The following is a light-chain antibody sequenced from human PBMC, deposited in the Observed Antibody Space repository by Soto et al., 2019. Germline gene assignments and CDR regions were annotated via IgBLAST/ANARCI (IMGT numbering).Light chain of an antibody. CDR3: QQYNNWPSWT. J-gene: IGKJ1*01. CDR2: GAS. V-gene: IGKV3-20*01. Sequence: EIVLTQSPGTLSLSQGERATLSCRASENVRNNYLAWYQQKPGQAPRLLISGASKRATGIPDRFSGSGSGTDFTLTINSLQSEDFAVYYCQQYNNWPSWTFGQGTKVDIK. CDR1: ENVRNNY.